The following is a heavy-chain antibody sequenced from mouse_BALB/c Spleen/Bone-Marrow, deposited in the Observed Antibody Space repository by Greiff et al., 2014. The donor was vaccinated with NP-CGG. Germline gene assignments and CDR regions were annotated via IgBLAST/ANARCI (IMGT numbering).Heavy chain of an antibody. V-gene: IGHV1S56*01. J-gene: IGHJ4*01. CDR2: IYPGNVNT. CDR3: ARDTMDY. CDR1: GYTFTSYY. Sequence: QVHVKQSGPELVKPGASVRIFCKASGYTFTSYYIHWVKQRPGQGLEWIGWIYPGNVNTKYNEKFKGKATLTADKSSSTAFIELSSLTSDDSAVYFCARDTMDYWGQGTSVTVSS.